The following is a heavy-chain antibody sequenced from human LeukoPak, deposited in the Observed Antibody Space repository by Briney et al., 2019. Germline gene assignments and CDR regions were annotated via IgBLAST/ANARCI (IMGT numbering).Heavy chain of an antibody. CDR1: GFTFSSYA. CDR2: ISGSGGST. CDR3: AIYSGSSLSAFDI. D-gene: IGHD1-26*01. Sequence: GGSLRLSCAASGFTFSSYAMSWVRQAPGKGLEWVSAISGSGGSTYYADSVKGRFTISRDNSKNTLYLQMNSLRAEDTAVYYCAIYSGSSLSAFDIWGQGTMVTVSS. J-gene: IGHJ3*02. V-gene: IGHV3-23*01.